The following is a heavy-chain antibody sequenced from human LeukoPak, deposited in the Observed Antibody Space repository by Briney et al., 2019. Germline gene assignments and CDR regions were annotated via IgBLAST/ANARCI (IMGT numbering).Heavy chain of an antibody. J-gene: IGHJ4*02. V-gene: IGHV4-61*05. CDR3: ARANYDSSPYYYYNY. D-gene: IGHD3-22*01. Sequence: SETLSLTCTVSGGSISSSSYYWGWIRQPPGKGLEWIGYIYYSGSTNYNPSLKSRVTISAHTSKNQFSLRLTSVTAADTAVYYCARANYDSSPYYYYNYWGQGTLVTVSS. CDR2: IYYSGST. CDR1: GGSISSSSYY.